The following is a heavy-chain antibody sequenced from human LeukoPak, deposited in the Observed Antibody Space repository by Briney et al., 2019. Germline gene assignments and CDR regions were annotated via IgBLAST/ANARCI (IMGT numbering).Heavy chain of an antibody. CDR2: IYYSGTT. CDR3: ARVLAAAGTLHFDF. D-gene: IGHD6-13*01. J-gene: IGHJ4*02. Sequence: PSETLSLTCTVSGGSISSYYWGWIRQPPGKGLEWIGTIYYSGTTYYNPSLKSRVTISVDTSKSQFSLNLSSVTAADTAVYYCARVLAAAGTLHFDFWGQGTLVTVSS. CDR1: GGSISSYY. V-gene: IGHV4-39*01.